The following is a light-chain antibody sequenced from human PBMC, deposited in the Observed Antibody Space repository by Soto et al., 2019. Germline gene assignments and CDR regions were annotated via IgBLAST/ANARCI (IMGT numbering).Light chain of an antibody. CDR2: DAS. V-gene: IGKV3-15*01. Sequence: EIVMTQSPATLSVSPGERATLSCRASQSVRTNLAWYQQKTGQAPRLLISDASTRATGIPARFSGSGFGTEFTLTISSLQSEDFAVYYCNQYHDWSPFTFGGGTKVEVK. CDR3: NQYHDWSPFT. J-gene: IGKJ4*02. CDR1: QSVRTN.